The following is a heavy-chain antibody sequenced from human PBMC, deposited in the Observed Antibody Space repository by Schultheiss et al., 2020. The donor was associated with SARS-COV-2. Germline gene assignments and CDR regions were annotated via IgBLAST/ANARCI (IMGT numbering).Heavy chain of an antibody. V-gene: IGHV3-23*01. CDR2: ISGSGVST. J-gene: IGHJ4*02. CDR3: AKENSNYADY. Sequence: GGSLRLSCAASGFTVSSNYMSWVRQAPGKGLEWVSAISGSGVSTYYADSVKGRFTISRDNSKNTLYLQMNSLRAEDTAVYYCAKENSNYADYWGQGTLVTVSS. CDR1: GFTVSSNY. D-gene: IGHD4-11*01.